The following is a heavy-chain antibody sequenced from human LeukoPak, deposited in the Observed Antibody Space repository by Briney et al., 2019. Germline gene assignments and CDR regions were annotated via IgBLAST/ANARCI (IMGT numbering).Heavy chain of an antibody. D-gene: IGHD1-26*01. CDR1: GYTFTGYY. J-gene: IGHJ4*02. Sequence: ASVKVSCKASGYTFTGYYMHWVRQAPGQGPEWVGRINPNSGGTNYAQKFQGRVTMTRDTSISTAYMELSRLRSDDTAVYYCATGIVGATPFDYWGQGTLVTVSS. CDR3: ATGIVGATPFDY. V-gene: IGHV1-2*06. CDR2: INPNSGGT.